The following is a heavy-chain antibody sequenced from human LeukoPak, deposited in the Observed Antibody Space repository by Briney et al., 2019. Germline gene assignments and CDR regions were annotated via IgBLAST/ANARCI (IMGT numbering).Heavy chain of an antibody. CDR3: ARVVKEYYYDSSGYYILRFMDV. V-gene: IGHV1-2*02. D-gene: IGHD3-22*01. J-gene: IGHJ6*03. CDR2: INPNSGGT. Sequence: ASVKVSCKASGYTFTGYYMHWVRQAPGQGLEWMGWINPNSGGTNYAQKFQGRVTMTRDTSISTAYMELSRLRSGDTAVYYCARVVKEYYYDSSGYYILRFMDVWGKGTTVTISS. CDR1: GYTFTGYY.